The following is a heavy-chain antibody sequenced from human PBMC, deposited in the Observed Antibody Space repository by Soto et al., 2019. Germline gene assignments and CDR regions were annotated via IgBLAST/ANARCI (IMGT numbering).Heavy chain of an antibody. CDR2: LYSGGTT. J-gene: IGHJ4*02. D-gene: IGHD4-17*01. CDR3: ARAQGTVTTFDY. Sequence: EVQLVESGGGLVQPGGSLSLSCAASGFSVSSNYMSWVRQAPGKGLEWVSALYSGGTTYYADSVKGRFTISSDSSKNTLYLQMSSLRADDTAVYFCARAQGTVTTFDYWGQGTMVTVSS. CDR1: GFSVSSNY. V-gene: IGHV3-66*01.